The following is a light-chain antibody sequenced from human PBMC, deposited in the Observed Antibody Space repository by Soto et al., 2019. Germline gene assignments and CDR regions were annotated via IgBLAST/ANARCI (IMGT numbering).Light chain of an antibody. CDR3: AAWDDSLNAPV. CDR2: SNN. CDR1: SSNIGSNT. V-gene: IGLV1-44*01. J-gene: IGLJ2*01. Sequence: QSVLTQPPSASGTPGQRVTISCSGSSSNIGSNTVNWYQQLPGTAPKLLIYSNNQRPSGVPDRFSGSKSGTSASLAISGLQSEDEADYYCAAWDDSLNAPVFGRGTKLTVL.